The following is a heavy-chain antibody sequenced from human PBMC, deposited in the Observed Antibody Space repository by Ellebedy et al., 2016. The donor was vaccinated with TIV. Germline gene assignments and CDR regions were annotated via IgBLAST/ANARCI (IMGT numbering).Heavy chain of an antibody. J-gene: IGHJ6*02. Sequence: ASVKVSCKASGGTFTNHAISWVRLAPGQGPEWMGGIIATVGSADYAQSFQGRLTITADESTSIAHMELSSLRSEDTAVYYCARLGRFGESMPPYYYFPMDVWGQGATVTVSS. V-gene: IGHV1-69*13. CDR3: ARLGRFGESMPPYYYFPMDV. D-gene: IGHD3-10*01. CDR2: IIATVGSA. CDR1: GGTFTNHA.